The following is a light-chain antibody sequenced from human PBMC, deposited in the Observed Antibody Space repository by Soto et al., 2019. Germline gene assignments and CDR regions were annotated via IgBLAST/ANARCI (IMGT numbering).Light chain of an antibody. Sequence: DIQMTQSPSTLSASVGDRVTITCRASQSTSSWLAWYQQKPGKAPNLLIYDASTLVSGVPARFSGSGSGTEFTLTISSLQPDDFATYYCQQYNSYSEAFGQGTKVDIK. J-gene: IGKJ1*01. V-gene: IGKV1-5*01. CDR3: QQYNSYSEA. CDR2: DAS. CDR1: QSTSSW.